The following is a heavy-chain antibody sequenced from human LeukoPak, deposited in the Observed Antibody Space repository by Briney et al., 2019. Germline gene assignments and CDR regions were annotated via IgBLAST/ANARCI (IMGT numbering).Heavy chain of an antibody. Sequence: PGGSLRLSCAASGFTFNTYAMHWVRQAPGKGLEWVAVISYDGRNKYYADSVKGRFTISRDNSKNTLYLQMNSLRAEDTAVYYCARERYGDFGFDYWGQGTLVTVSS. CDR1: GFTFNTYA. CDR2: ISYDGRNK. J-gene: IGHJ4*02. D-gene: IGHD4-17*01. CDR3: ARERYGDFGFDY. V-gene: IGHV3-30-3*01.